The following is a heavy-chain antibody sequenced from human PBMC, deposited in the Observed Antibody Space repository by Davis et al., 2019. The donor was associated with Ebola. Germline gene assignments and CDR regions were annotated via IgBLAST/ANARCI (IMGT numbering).Heavy chain of an antibody. CDR1: GFTFSNFW. CDR3: ARSRPRYCSSTSCYYYYYYGMDV. V-gene: IGHV3-74*01. J-gene: IGHJ6*02. Sequence: HTGGSLRLSCAASGFTFSNFWMHWVRQAPGKGLVCVSRINNDGSITNYADSVKGRFTISRDNSKNTLYLQMNSLRAEDTAVYYCARSRPRYCSSTSCYYYYYYGMDVWGQGTTVTVSS. D-gene: IGHD2-2*01. CDR2: INNDGSIT.